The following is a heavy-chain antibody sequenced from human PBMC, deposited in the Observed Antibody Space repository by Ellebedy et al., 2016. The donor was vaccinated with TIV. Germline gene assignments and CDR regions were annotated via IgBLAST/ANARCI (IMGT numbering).Heavy chain of an antibody. CDR3: AKGSMVRGLAG. D-gene: IGHD3-10*01. CDR1: GGSFSSYY. V-gene: IGHV4-4*07. J-gene: IGHJ4*02. CDR2: SFMSGST. Sequence: GSLRLXXTVSGGSFSSYYWSWIRQSAGKGLEWIGRSFMSGSTSYNPSLKNRVTMSVDASTTQLSLNLSSVTAADTALYFCAKGSMVRGLAGWGQGTLVLVSS.